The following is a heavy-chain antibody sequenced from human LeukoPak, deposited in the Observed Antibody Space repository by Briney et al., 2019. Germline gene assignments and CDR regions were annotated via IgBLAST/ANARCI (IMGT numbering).Heavy chain of an antibody. J-gene: IGHJ6*03. CDR3: ARDDPPFLGMATIRGYYYYYMDV. D-gene: IGHD5-24*01. Sequence: GSSVKVSCKASGYTFTGYYMHWVRQAPGQGLEWMGWINPNSGGTNYAQKFQGRVTMTRDTSISTAYMELSSLRSEDTAVYYCARDDPPFLGMATIRGYYYYYMDVWGKGTTVTISS. CDR2: INPNSGGT. CDR1: GYTFTGYY. V-gene: IGHV1-2*02.